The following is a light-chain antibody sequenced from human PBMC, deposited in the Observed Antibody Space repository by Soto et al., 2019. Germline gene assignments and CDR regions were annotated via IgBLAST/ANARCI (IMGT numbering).Light chain of an antibody. CDR1: QSISSW. Sequence: DIQMTQSPSTLSAPVGDRVTITCRASQSISSWLAWYQQKPGKAPNLLIYKASSLESGVPSRFSGSGSGTEFTLTISSLQPDDFATYYCQQYNSSPWTFGQGTKVEIK. V-gene: IGKV1-5*03. J-gene: IGKJ1*01. CDR2: KAS. CDR3: QQYNSSPWT.